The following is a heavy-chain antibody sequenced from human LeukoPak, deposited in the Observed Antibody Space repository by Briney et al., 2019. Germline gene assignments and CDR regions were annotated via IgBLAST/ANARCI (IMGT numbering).Heavy chain of an antibody. CDR1: GDSISSTNW. Sequence: KSSETLSLTCAVSGDSISSTNWWSWVRQPPGKGLEWIGEIYHSGNTNYNPSLKSRVAISVDTSKNQFSLKLSSVTAADTAVYYCARVKEEQRVYDFGFDYWGQGTLVTVSS. D-gene: IGHD5/OR15-5a*01. CDR3: ARVKEEQRVYDFGFDY. V-gene: IGHV4-4*02. CDR2: IYHSGNT. J-gene: IGHJ4*02.